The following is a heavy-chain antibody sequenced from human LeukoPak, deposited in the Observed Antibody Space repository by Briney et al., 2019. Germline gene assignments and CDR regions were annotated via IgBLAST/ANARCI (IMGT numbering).Heavy chain of an antibody. V-gene: IGHV4-61*02. CDR3: ARGLNYYGSGSLNWFDP. Sequence: SQTLSLTCTVSGGSISSGSYYWSWLRQPAGKGLEWIGRIYISGSTNYNPSLKSRVTISVATSKNPFFLKLSAVTAADTAVYYCARGLNYYGSGSLNWFDPWGQGTLVTVSS. D-gene: IGHD3-10*01. J-gene: IGHJ5*02. CDR1: GGSISSGSYY. CDR2: IYISGST.